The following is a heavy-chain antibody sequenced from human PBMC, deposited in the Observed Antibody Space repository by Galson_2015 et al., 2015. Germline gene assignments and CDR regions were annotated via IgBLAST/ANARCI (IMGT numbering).Heavy chain of an antibody. CDR1: GGTFSSYA. CDR3: ARDSTGVGYCSGGSCQRGLFHYY. J-gene: IGHJ4*02. Sequence: SVKVSCKASGGTFSSYAISWVRQAPGQGLEWMGGIIPIFGTANYAQKFQGRVTITADESTSTAYMELSSLRSEDTAVYYCARDSTGVGYCSGGSCQRGLFHYYWGQGTLVTVSS. V-gene: IGHV1-69*13. D-gene: IGHD2-15*01. CDR2: IIPIFGTA.